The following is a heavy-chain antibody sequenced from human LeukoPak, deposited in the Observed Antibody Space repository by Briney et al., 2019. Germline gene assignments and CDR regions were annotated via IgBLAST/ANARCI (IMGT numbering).Heavy chain of an antibody. Sequence: PGGSLRLSCAASGFTFSSYAMSWVRQAPGKGLEWVSAISKSGDSIFYADSVKGRFTISRDNSQNTLYVQMNSLRAEDTAVYYCAKDQGYSSAWYSRDGFDMWGQGTMVTVSS. CDR1: GFTFSSYA. CDR3: AKDQGYSSAWYSRDGFDM. J-gene: IGHJ3*02. D-gene: IGHD6-19*01. CDR2: ISKSGDSI. V-gene: IGHV3-23*01.